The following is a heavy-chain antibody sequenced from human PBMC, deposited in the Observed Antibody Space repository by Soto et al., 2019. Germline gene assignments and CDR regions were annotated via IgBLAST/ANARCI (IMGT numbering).Heavy chain of an antibody. Sequence: SETLSLTCSVSGGSLSFNYWSWIWQVPGKGLEWIGYIFYTGNSNYNPSLKSRVTISVDTSKNHFSLNLSSLTAADTAVYYCARGRGNFDFWGQGTLVTVSS. CDR3: ARGRGNFDF. CDR2: IFYTGNS. J-gene: IGHJ4*02. D-gene: IGHD3-10*01. V-gene: IGHV4-59*01. CDR1: GGSLSFNY.